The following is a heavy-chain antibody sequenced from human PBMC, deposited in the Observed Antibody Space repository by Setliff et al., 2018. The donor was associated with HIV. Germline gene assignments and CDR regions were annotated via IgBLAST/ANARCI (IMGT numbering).Heavy chain of an antibody. D-gene: IGHD2-2*01. CDR3: ARGRVPFDY. J-gene: IGHJ4*02. CDR1: GFTFSDYW. V-gene: IGHV3-7*01. CDR2: IKQGGSEK. Sequence: GESLKISCAASGFTFSDYWMSWVRQAPGRGLEWVANIKQGGSEKYYVDSVKGRFTISRDDTKNSLYLQMNSLRVEDTAVYYCARGRVPFDYWGQGTLVTVSS.